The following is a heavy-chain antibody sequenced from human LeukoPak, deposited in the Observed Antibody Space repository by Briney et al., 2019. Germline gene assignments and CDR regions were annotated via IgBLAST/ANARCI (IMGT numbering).Heavy chain of an antibody. V-gene: IGHV3-48*04. CDR3: ARDFYCSGGSCYGDAFDI. CDR2: ISSSSSTI. D-gene: IGHD2-15*01. J-gene: IGHJ3*02. Sequence: GGSLRLSCAASGFTFSSYSMNWVRQAPGKGLEWVSYISSSSSTIYYADSVTGRFTISRDNAKNSLYLQMNSLRAEDTAVYYCARDFYCSGGSCYGDAFDIWGQGTMVTVSS. CDR1: GFTFSSYS.